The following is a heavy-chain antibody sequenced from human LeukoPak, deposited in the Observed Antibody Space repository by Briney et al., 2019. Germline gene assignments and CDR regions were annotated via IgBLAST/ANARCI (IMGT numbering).Heavy chain of an antibody. CDR3: AREINPVVYDAFDI. CDR1: GYTFTGYY. J-gene: IGHJ3*02. D-gene: IGHD2-8*02. Sequence: ASVKVSCKASGYTFTGYYMHWVRQAPGQGLEWMGWINPNSGGTNYAQKFQGRVTMTRDTSISTAYMELSRLRSDDTAVYYCAREINPVVYDAFDIWGQGTMVTVSS. V-gene: IGHV1-2*02. CDR2: INPNSGGT.